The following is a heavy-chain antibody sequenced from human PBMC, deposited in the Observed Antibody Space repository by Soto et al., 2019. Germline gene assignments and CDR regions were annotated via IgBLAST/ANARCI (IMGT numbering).Heavy chain of an antibody. D-gene: IGHD3-3*01. CDR2: ISYDGSNK. CDR1: GFTFSSYG. V-gene: IGHV3-30*03. J-gene: IGHJ6*02. Sequence: GGSLRLSCAASGFTFSSYGMHWVRQAPGKGLEWVAVISYDGSNKYYADSVKGRFTISRDNSKNTLYLQMNSLRAEDTAVYYCATDFPYYDFWSGYYTSYYYSGMDVWRQGTTVTVS. CDR3: ATDFPYYDFWSGYYTSYYYSGMDV.